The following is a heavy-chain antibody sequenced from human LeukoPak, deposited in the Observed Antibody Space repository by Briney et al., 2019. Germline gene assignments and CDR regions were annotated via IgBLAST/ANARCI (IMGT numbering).Heavy chain of an antibody. J-gene: IGHJ5*02. D-gene: IGHD2-8*01. CDR2: INPNSGGT. Sequence: ASVKVSCKASGYTFTGYYMHWVRQAPGQGLEWMGWINPNSGGTNYAQKFQGRVTMTRDTSISTAYMELSRLRSDDTAVYYCARVGLNCTNGVCYDNWFDPWGQGTLVTVSS. CDR3: ARVGLNCTNGVCYDNWFDP. V-gene: IGHV1-2*02. CDR1: GYTFTGYY.